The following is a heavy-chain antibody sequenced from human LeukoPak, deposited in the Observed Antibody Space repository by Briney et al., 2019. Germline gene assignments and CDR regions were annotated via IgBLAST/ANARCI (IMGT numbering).Heavy chain of an antibody. D-gene: IGHD1-1*01. J-gene: IGHJ6*03. Sequence: PSETLSLTCTVSGDSISRYYWTWIRQPPGKGLEWIGYMFYSGSTTYNPSLKSRVTISVDTSKNQFSLKLSSVTAADTAVYYCARIGAGTRAAALSYYYYYYYMDVWGKGTTVTVSS. CDR2: MFYSGST. CDR3: ARIGAGTRAAALSYYYYYYYMDV. CDR1: GDSISRYY. V-gene: IGHV4-59*08.